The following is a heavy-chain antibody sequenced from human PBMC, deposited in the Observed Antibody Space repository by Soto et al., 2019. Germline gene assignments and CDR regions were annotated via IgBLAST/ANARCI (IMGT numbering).Heavy chain of an antibody. CDR3: ARDGSSSWSSYYYNGMDV. D-gene: IGHD6-13*01. J-gene: IGHJ6*04. CDR2: INQDGSEK. CDR1: GFTFSSYW. Sequence: EVQLVESGGGLVQPGGSLRLSCAASGFTFSSYWMSWVRQAPGKGLEWVANINQDGSEKFYVDSEKGRFTISRDNAKKSLYLQMNTLRVEDTAVYYCARDGSSSWSSYYYNGMDVWGEGTTVTVSS. V-gene: IGHV3-7*05.